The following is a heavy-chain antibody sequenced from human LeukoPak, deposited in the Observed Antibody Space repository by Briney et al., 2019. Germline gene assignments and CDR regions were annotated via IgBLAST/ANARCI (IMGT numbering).Heavy chain of an antibody. Sequence: GGSLRLSCAASGFTFSSYGMHWVRQAPGKGLEWVAVISYDGSNKYYADSVKGRFTISRDNSKNTLYLQMNSLRAEDTAVYYCAKGRSGSPFDYWGQGTLVTVSS. V-gene: IGHV3-30*18. CDR2: ISYDGSNK. CDR3: AKGRSGSPFDY. J-gene: IGHJ4*02. CDR1: GFTFSSYG. D-gene: IGHD3-10*01.